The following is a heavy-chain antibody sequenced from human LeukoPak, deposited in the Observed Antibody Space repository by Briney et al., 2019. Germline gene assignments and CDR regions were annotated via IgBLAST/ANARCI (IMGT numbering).Heavy chain of an antibody. CDR1: GFTVSSNY. CDR3: ATRYASGPIADY. Sequence: GGSLRLSCAASGFTVSSNYMSWVRQAPGKGLEWVSVIYSGGSTYYADSVKGRFTISRDNSKNTLYLQMNSLRAEDTAVYYCATRYASGPIADYWGQGTLVTVSS. J-gene: IGHJ4*02. V-gene: IGHV3-53*05. CDR2: IYSGGST. D-gene: IGHD3-10*01.